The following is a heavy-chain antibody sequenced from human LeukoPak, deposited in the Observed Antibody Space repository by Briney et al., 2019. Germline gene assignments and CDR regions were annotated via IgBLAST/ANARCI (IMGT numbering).Heavy chain of an antibody. V-gene: IGHV4-59*01. D-gene: IGHD5-18*01. CDR3: ARGGRGYSYGYDY. CDR1: GVSITSYH. Sequence: SETLSLTCTVTGVSITSYHWSWIRQPPGKGLEWIGYMSYSGSANYNPSLKSRATILLDTSNNQFSLRLTSVSPADTAVYYCARGGRGYSYGYDYWGQGTLVTVSS. CDR2: MSYSGSA. J-gene: IGHJ4*02.